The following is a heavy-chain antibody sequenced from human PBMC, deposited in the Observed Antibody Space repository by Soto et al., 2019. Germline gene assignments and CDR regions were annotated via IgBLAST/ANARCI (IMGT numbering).Heavy chain of an antibody. CDR2: ISSSGNTM. V-gene: IGHV3-11*01. CDR1: GFTFSDYY. D-gene: IGHD4-17*01. J-gene: IGHJ5*02. CDR3: ARDFMTTVT. Sequence: GGSLRLSCAASGFTFSDYYMSWIRQAPGKGLEWVSYISSSGNTMYYADSLKGRFTISRDNAKNSLYLQMNSLTAEDTAVYYCARDFMTTVTWGQGTLVTVSS.